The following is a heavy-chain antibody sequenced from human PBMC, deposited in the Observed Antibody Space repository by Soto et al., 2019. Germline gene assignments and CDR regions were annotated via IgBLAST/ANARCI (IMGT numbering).Heavy chain of an antibody. CDR2: INSGGTVA. CDR3: AKDSSILEAGSGGWFHP. Sequence: EVQLLESGGGLVQPGGSLRLSCAASGFTYESYAMSWVRQAPGKGLEWVSGINSGGTVAHYADSVKGRFAISRDNSKNTLSLEMNSLRADDTGLYYCAKDSSILEAGSGGWFHPWGQGTLVTVS. J-gene: IGHJ5*02. CDR1: GFTYESYA. V-gene: IGHV3-23*01. D-gene: IGHD6-13*01.